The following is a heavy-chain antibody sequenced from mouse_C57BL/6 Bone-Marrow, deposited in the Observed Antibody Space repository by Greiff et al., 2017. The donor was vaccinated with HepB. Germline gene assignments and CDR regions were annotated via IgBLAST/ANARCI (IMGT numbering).Heavy chain of an antibody. Sequence: QVQLQQSGAELMKPGASVKLSCKATGYTFTGYWIEWVKQRPGHGLEWIGEILPGSGSTNYNGKFKGKATFTADTSSNTAYMQLSSLTTEDSAIYYCARYYYGKAMDYWGQVTSVTVSS. CDR2: ILPGSGST. CDR3: ARYYYGKAMDY. CDR1: GYTFTGYW. V-gene: IGHV1-9*01. J-gene: IGHJ4*01. D-gene: IGHD1-1*01.